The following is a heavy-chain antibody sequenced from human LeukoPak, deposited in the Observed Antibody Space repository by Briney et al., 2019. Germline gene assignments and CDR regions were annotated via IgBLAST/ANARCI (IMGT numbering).Heavy chain of an antibody. Sequence: GGSLRLSCAASGFTFSSYSMNWVRQAPGKGLECVSSITSSSSYIYYADSVKGRFTISRDNAKNSLYLQMNSLRAEDTAVYYCARVSMIVVVNDAFDIWGQGTMVTVSS. CDR3: ARVSMIVVVNDAFDI. CDR1: GFTFSSYS. J-gene: IGHJ3*02. V-gene: IGHV3-21*01. D-gene: IGHD3-22*01. CDR2: ITSSSSYI.